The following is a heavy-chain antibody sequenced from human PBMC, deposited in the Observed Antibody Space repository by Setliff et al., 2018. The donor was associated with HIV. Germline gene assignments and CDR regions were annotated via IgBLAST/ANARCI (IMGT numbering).Heavy chain of an antibody. CDR2: IIPIFGTA. CDR1: GGTFSSYA. Sequence: SVKVSCKASGGTFSSYAISWVRQAPGQGLEWMGGIIPIFGTANYAQKFQGRVTITADESTSTAYMELSSLRSEDTAVYYCARVDTAMAWLGPYYYMDVWGKGTTVTVSS. V-gene: IGHV1-69*13. D-gene: IGHD5-18*01. J-gene: IGHJ6*03. CDR3: ARVDTAMAWLGPYYYMDV.